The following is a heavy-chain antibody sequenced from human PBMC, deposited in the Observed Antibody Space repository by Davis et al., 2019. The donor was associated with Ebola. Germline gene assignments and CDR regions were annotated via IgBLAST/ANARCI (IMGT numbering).Heavy chain of an antibody. CDR1: GGSISSYY. J-gene: IGHJ4*02. V-gene: IGHV4-59*01. D-gene: IGHD6-13*01. Sequence: MPSETLSLTCTVPGGSISSYYWSWIRQPPGKGLEWIGYIYYSGSTNYNPSLKSRVTISVDTSKNQFSLKLSSVTAADTAVYYCAKGQSSSWVYFDYWGQGTLVTVSS. CDR2: IYYSGST. CDR3: AKGQSSSWVYFDY.